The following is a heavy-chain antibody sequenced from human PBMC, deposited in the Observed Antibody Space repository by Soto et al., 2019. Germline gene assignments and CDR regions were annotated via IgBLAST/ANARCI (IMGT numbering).Heavy chain of an antibody. Sequence: QVQLVESGGDVVQPGRSLRLSCAASGFTFSFYAVHWVRQAPGKGLEWAAVISYNGRNKHYVDSVKGRFTISRDNSQDTLYLQMDSLRPDDTAVYYCARQAKIGDRSQFYFDSWGQGTLVTVSS. CDR1: GFTFSFYA. D-gene: IGHD3-16*01. CDR2: ISYNGRNK. V-gene: IGHV3-30*04. J-gene: IGHJ4*02. CDR3: ARQAKIGDRSQFYFDS.